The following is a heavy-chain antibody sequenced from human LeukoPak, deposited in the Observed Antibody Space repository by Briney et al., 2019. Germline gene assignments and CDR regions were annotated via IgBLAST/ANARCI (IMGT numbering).Heavy chain of an antibody. J-gene: IGHJ4*02. Sequence: GASVKVSSKASGYTLTSYDINWVRQATGQGLEWMGWMNPNSGRTGYAQNFQGRITITRNTSISTAYMELSSLRSEDTAVYYCTRETSSRYFDYWGQGTLVTVSS. CDR1: GYTLTSYD. V-gene: IGHV1-8*01. CDR2: MNPNSGRT. CDR3: TRETSSRYFDY.